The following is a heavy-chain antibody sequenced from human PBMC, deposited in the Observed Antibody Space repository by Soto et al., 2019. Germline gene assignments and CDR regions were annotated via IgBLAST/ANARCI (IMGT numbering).Heavy chain of an antibody. CDR1: GYTFTSYA. J-gene: IGHJ6*02. CDR3: ARVSYYYGSGSYNRDYYYGMDV. CDR2: ISAYNGNT. V-gene: IGHV1-18*01. D-gene: IGHD3-10*01. Sequence: ASVKVSCKASGYTFTSYAISWVRQAPGQGLEWMGWISAYNGNTNYAQKLQGRVTMTTDTSTSTAYMELRSLRSDDTAVYYCARVSYYYGSGSYNRDYYYGMDVWGQGTTVTVSS.